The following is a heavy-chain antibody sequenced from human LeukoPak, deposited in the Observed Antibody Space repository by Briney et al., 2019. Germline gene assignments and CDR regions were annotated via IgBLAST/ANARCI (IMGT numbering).Heavy chain of an antibody. D-gene: IGHD5-12*01. CDR1: GYTFTSYG. CDR2: INPNSGGT. J-gene: IGHJ4*02. Sequence: ASVKVSCKASGYTFTSYGISWVRQAPGQGLEWMGRINPNSGGTNYAQKFQGRVTMTRDTSISTAYMELSRLRSDDTAVYYCARAIVAPAWWGQGTLVTVSS. V-gene: IGHV1-2*06. CDR3: ARAIVAPAW.